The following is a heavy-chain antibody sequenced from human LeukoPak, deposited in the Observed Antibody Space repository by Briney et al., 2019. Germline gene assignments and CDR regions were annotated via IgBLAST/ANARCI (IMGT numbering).Heavy chain of an antibody. J-gene: IGHJ4*02. D-gene: IGHD2-21*02. CDR2: IKQDGSEK. CDR1: KFTFSNYW. CDR3: ARVIVVTATPYYFDY. Sequence: GGSLRLSCAASKFTFSNYWMSWVRQAPGKGLEWVANIKQDGSEKYYVDSVKGRFTISRDNAKNSLYLQMNSLRAEDTAVFYCARVIVVTATPYYFDYWGQGTLVTVSS. V-gene: IGHV3-7*01.